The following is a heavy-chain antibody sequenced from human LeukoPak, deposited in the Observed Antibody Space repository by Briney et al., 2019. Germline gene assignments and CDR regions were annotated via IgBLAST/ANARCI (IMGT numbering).Heavy chain of an antibody. CDR2: INPDGSNM. CDR1: GFSFSSYW. D-gene: IGHD3-3*01. CDR3: VSGFLQWLY. J-gene: IGHJ4*02. V-gene: IGHV3-7*01. Sequence: GGSLRLSCAASGFSFSSYWVSWVRQAPGKGLEWVANINPDGSNMLYVDSVKGRFTISRDNAKNSLYLQMNNLRAEDTAVYFCVSGFLQWLYWGQGTLVTVSS.